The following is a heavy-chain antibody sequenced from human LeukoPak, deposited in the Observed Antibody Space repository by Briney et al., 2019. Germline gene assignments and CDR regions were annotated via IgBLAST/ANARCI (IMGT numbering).Heavy chain of an antibody. J-gene: IGHJ4*02. CDR3: ARVRSTVTALDY. Sequence: GGSLRLSCAASGFTFSSYSMNWVRQAPGKGLEWVSYISSSGSTIYYADSVKGRFTVSRDNAKNSLYLQMNSLRAEDTAIYYCARVRSTVTALDYWGQGTLVTVSS. D-gene: IGHD4-11*01. CDR2: ISSSGSTI. V-gene: IGHV3-48*04. CDR1: GFTFSSYS.